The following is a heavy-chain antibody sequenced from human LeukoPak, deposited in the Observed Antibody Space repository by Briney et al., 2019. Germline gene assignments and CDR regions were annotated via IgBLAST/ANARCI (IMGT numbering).Heavy chain of an antibody. V-gene: IGHV4-61*05. J-gene: IGHJ6*03. CDR3: ARVQGSTRINYYYMDV. Sequence: SETLSLTCTVSGGSISSSSYYWGWIRQPPGKGLEWIGYIYYSGSTNYNPSLKSRVTISVDTSKNQFSLKLSSVTAADTVVYYCARVQGSTRINYYYMDVWGKGTTVTVSS. CDR1: GGSISSSSYY. D-gene: IGHD2-2*01. CDR2: IYYSGST.